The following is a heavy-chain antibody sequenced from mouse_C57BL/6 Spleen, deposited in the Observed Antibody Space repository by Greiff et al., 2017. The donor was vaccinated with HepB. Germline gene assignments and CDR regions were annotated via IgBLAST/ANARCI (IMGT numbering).Heavy chain of an antibody. V-gene: IGHV1-50*01. CDR2: IDPSDSYT. D-gene: IGHD1-1*01. J-gene: IGHJ2*01. CDR1: GYTFTSYW. CDR3: ARETFYGSSDYFDY. Sequence: VQLQQPGAELVKPGASVKLSCKASGYTFTSYWMQWVKQRPGQGLEWIGEIDPSDSYTNYNQKFKGKATLTVDTSSSTAYMQLSSLTSEDSAVYYCARETFYGSSDYFDYWGQGTTLTVSS.